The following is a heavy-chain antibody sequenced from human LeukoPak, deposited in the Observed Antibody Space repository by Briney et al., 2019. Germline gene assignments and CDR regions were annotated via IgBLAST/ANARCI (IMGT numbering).Heavy chain of an antibody. V-gene: IGHV5-51*01. CDR3: ARHLADYDFWSGYNPNRYYYYYMDV. J-gene: IGHJ6*03. CDR2: IYPGDSDT. D-gene: IGHD3-3*01. CDR1: GYSFTSYW. Sequence: PGESLKISCKGSGYSFTSYWIGWVRQMPGKGLEWMGIIYPGDSDTRYSPSFQGQVTILADKSISTAYLQWSSLKASDTAMYYCARHLADYDFWSGYNPNRYYYYYMDVWGKGTTVTVSS.